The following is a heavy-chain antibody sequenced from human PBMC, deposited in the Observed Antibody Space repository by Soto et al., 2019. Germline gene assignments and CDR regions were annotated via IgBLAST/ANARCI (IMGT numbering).Heavy chain of an antibody. CDR2: IWYDGSNK. V-gene: IGHV3-33*06. J-gene: IGHJ5*02. CDR1: GFTFSSYG. D-gene: IGHD6-13*01. CDR3: AKSIAAATLYNWFDP. Sequence: QVQLVESGGGVVQPGRSLRLSCAASGFTFSSYGMHWVRQAPGKGLEWVAVIWYDGSNKYYADSVKGRFTISRDNSKNTLYLQMNSLRAEDTAVYYCAKSIAAATLYNWFDPWGQGTLVTVSS.